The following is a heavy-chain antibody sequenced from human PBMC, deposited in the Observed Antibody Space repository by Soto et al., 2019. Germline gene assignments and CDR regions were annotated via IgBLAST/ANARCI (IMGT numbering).Heavy chain of an antibody. J-gene: IGHJ4*02. Sequence: EVQLVESGGGLVKPGGSLRLSCAASGFTFSSYSMNWVRQAPGKGLEWVSYISSSSRYIYYADSVKGRFTISRDNAKNSLYLQMNSLRAEDTAVYYCAREQPGYSYGYGLGYWGQVTLVTVSS. D-gene: IGHD5-18*01. CDR3: AREQPGYSYGYGLGY. CDR1: GFTFSSYS. CDR2: ISSSSRYI. V-gene: IGHV3-21*01.